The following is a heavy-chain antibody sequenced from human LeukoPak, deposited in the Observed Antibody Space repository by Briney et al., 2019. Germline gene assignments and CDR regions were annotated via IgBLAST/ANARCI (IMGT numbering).Heavy chain of an antibody. CDR3: ARGILSLRYYYGMDV. D-gene: IGHD2/OR15-2a*01. V-gene: IGHV4-31*03. CDR2: IYYSGST. CDR1: GGSISSGGYY. Sequence: SQTLSLTCTVSGGSISSGGYYWSWIRQHPGKGLEWIGYIYYSGSTYYNPSLKSRVTISVDTSKNQFSLKLSSVTAADTAVYYCARGILSLRYYYGMDVWGQGTTVTVSS. J-gene: IGHJ6*02.